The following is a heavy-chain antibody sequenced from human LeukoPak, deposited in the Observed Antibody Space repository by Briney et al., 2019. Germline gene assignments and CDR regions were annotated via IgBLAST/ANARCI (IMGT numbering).Heavy chain of an antibody. CDR2: IYPGDSDT. J-gene: IGHJ4*02. D-gene: IGHD3-10*01. CDR1: GYTFTSYG. V-gene: IGHV5-51*01. CDR3: ATYSSGMAYDYFDY. Sequence: ASVKVSCKASGYTFTSYGISWVRQTPGKGLEWMGIIYPGDSDTRYSPSFQGQVTISADKSINTAYLQWSSLKASDTAMYYCATYSSGMAYDYFDYWGQGTLVTVSS.